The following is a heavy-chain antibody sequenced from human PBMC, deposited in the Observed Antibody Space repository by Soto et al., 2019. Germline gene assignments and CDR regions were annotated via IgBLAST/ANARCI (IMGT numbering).Heavy chain of an antibody. CDR2: INHTGGT. CDR3: MRTNSRGHCAAWY. J-gene: IGHJ4*02. CDR1: GGSVNGYY. Sequence: SETLSLTCAVYGGSVNGYYWNWSRQPPGKGLEWLGEINHTGGTHYNPSLKGLVTLSGDTSKSHFSLRLSSVTAADTAIYYCMRTNSRGHCAAWYWGQGTLFTVSS. D-gene: IGHD3-22*01. V-gene: IGHV4-34*01.